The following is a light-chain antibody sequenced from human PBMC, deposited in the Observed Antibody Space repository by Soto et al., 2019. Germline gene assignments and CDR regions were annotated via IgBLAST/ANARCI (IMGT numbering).Light chain of an antibody. CDR2: LNSDGSH. CDR1: SGHSSYA. CDR3: QTCGTGIHVV. Sequence: QLVLTQSPSASASLGASVKLTCTLTSGHSSYAIAWHQQQPEKGPRYLMRLNSDGSHNKGDAIPDRFSGSSSGAERYLTISSLQSEDEADYYCQTCGTGIHVVFGGGTKLTVL. J-gene: IGLJ2*01. V-gene: IGLV4-69*01.